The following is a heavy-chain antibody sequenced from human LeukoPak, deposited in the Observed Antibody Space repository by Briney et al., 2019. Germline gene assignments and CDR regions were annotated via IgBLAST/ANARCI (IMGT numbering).Heavy chain of an antibody. J-gene: IGHJ5*02. CDR3: AKGNWNDD. V-gene: IGHV3-23*01. CDR1: GFTFSDSA. Sequence: PGGSLRLSCAASGFTFSDSAMTWVRQAPGRGLEWVSGISRSGDRTYTADSVKGRFTISRDNSKNTPYLQMNSLRAEDTAVYYCAKGNWNDDWGQGTPVTVSS. CDR2: ISRSGDRT.